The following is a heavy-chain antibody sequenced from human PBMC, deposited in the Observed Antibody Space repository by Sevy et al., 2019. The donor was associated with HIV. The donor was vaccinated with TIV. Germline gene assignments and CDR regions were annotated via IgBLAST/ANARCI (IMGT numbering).Heavy chain of an antibody. V-gene: IGHV3-64D*06. CDR2: ISSNGGST. Sequence: GWSLRLSCSASGFTFSSYAMHWVRQAPGKGLEYVSAISSNGGSTYYADSVKGRFTISRDISKNTLYLQMSSLRAEDTAVYYCVKGPITMIVVPQSYFDYWGQGTLVTVSS. D-gene: IGHD3-22*01. J-gene: IGHJ4*02. CDR3: VKGPITMIVVPQSYFDY. CDR1: GFTFSSYA.